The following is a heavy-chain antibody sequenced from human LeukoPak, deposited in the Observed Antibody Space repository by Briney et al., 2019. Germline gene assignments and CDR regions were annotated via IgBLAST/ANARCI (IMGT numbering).Heavy chain of an antibody. D-gene: IGHD2-15*01. CDR2: ISGSGGST. V-gene: IGHV3-23*01. J-gene: IGHJ4*02. Sequence: PGGSLRLSCAASGFTFSSYAMSWVRQAPGEGLEWVSAISGSGGSTYYADSVKGRFTISRDNSKNTLYLQMNSLRAEDTAVYYCAKSKLYRYCSGGSCFLDYWGQGTLVTVSS. CDR3: AKSKLYRYCSGGSCFLDY. CDR1: GFTFSSYA.